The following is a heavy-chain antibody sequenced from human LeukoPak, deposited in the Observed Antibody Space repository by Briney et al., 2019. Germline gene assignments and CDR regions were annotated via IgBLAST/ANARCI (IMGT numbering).Heavy chain of an antibody. CDR2: ISYDESNK. D-gene: IGHD5-18*01. CDR1: GFTFSSSA. V-gene: IGHV3-30*04. Sequence: GGSLRLSCAASGFTFSSSAMHWVRQAPGKGLEWVALISYDESNKYYADSVKGRFTISRDNSKNTLYLQMNSLSAEDTAVYYCARDGDVDTAMPLDYWGQGTLVTVSS. CDR3: ARDGDVDTAMPLDY. J-gene: IGHJ4*02.